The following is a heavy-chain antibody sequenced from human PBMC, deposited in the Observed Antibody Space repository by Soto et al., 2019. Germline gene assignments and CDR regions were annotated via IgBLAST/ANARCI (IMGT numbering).Heavy chain of an antibody. Sequence: ASVKVSCKASGYTFTSYGISWVRQAPGQGLEWMGWISAYNGNTNYAQKLQGRVTMTTDTSTSTAYMELRSLRSDDTAVYYCARDPQNNYYYYGMDVWGQGTTVTVSS. CDR1: GYTFTSYG. CDR2: ISAYNGNT. J-gene: IGHJ6*02. CDR3: ARDPQNNYYYYGMDV. V-gene: IGHV1-18*01.